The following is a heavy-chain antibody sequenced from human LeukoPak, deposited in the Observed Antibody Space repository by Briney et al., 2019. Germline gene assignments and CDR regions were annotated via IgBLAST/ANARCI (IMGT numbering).Heavy chain of an antibody. CDR1: GASINSGNYY. CDR2: IHTIGNT. D-gene: IGHD2-8*01. Sequence: SETLSLTCTVSGASINSGNYYWDWIRQPAGKGLEWIGRIHTIGNTSYNPSPKSRITISLDTSKNQVSLNLTSVTAADTAVYYCARHGLSSDYWGQGTLVTVSS. V-gene: IGHV4-61*02. CDR3: ARHGLSSDY. J-gene: IGHJ4*02.